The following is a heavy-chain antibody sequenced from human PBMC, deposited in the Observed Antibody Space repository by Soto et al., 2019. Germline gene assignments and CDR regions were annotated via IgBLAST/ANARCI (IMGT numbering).Heavy chain of an antibody. V-gene: IGHV2-5*01. CDR2: IYWNDDK. J-gene: IGHJ4*03. CDR3: VNSSGYEIFNY. D-gene: IGHD5-12*01. CDR1: GFSLTNNGVG. Sequence: FGPTLANPTQTLTLTCTFPGFSLTNNGVGVGWIRQPPGKALEWLALIYWNDDKRYSPSLKTRLTITKDTSKNQVVLTMTNMDPVDTATYFCVNSSGYEIFNYLGHGTLVTVSS.